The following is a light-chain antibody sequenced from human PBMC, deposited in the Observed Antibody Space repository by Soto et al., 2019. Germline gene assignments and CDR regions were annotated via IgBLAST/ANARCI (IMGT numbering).Light chain of an antibody. CDR1: QSINIY. Sequence: DIQMTPSPSSLFASVGDRVTVTCRASQSINIYLNWYQQKPGKAPTLLIYGASSLQSRVPSRFSGGGSRTDFTLTISALQPEDFVTYYCQQSYRSPYNFGQGTKLEI. CDR3: QQSYRSPYN. V-gene: IGKV1-39*01. J-gene: IGKJ2*01. CDR2: GAS.